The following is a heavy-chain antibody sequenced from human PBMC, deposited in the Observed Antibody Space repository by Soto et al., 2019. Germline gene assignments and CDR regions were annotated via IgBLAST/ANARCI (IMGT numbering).Heavy chain of an antibody. V-gene: IGHV3-21*01. Sequence: PGGSLRLSCAASGFTFSRYSMNWVRQAPRKGLEWVSSISSSSSYIYYADSVKGRFTISRDNDKNSLYLQMNSLRADDSAVFYCADTPSAGIYTWGQGNAVTVSS. D-gene: IGHD1-20*01. J-gene: IGHJ5*01. CDR1: GFTFSRYS. CDR2: ISSSSSYI. CDR3: ADTPSAGIYT.